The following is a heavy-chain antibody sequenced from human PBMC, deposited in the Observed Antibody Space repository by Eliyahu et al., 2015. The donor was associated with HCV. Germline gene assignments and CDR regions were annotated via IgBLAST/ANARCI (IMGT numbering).Heavy chain of an antibody. Sequence: EVQLVESGGGLVKPGGSXRXXCAASGFTFXSYSMXWVRRAPGKGLEWVSSXSSSSSXIYYADSVKGRFTISRDNAKNSLYLQMNSLRAEDTAVYYCARDEHSDWYFDLWGRGTLVTVSS. V-gene: IGHV3-21*01. CDR2: XSSSSSXI. CDR1: GFTFXSYS. CDR3: ARDEHSDWYFDL. J-gene: IGHJ2*01.